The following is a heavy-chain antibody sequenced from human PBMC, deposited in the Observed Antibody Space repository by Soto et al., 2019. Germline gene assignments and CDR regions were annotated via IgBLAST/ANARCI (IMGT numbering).Heavy chain of an antibody. CDR3: AAGGHTPHPELHYYYGMDV. D-gene: IGHD1-26*01. CDR1: GFTFTSSA. Sequence: GASVKVSCKASGFTFTSSAVQWVRQARGQRLEWIGWIVVGSGNTNYAQKFQERVTITRDMSTSTAYMELSSLRSEDTAVYYCAAGGHTPHPELHYYYGMDVWGQGTTVTVS. CDR2: IVVGSGNT. J-gene: IGHJ6*02. V-gene: IGHV1-58*01.